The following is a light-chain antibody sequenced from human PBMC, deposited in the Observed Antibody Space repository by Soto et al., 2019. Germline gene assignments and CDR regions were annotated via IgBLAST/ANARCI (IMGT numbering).Light chain of an antibody. CDR3: CSFAGGATFP. CDR1: SNDIGGYNL. V-gene: IGLV2-23*03. CDR2: EGS. J-gene: IGLJ2*01. Sequence: QSALTQPASVSGSPGQSITISCTGTSNDIGGYNLVSWYQQHPGKAPRLIIYEGSKRPSGVSDRFSGSTSGNTASLTISALQAEDEAHYSCCSFAGGATFPFGGGTKLTVL.